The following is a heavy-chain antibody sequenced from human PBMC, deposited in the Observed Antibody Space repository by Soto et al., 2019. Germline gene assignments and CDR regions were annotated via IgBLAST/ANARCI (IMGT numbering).Heavy chain of an antibody. V-gene: IGHV1-69*06. D-gene: IGHD4-17*01. Sequence: QVQLVQPGAEVKKPGSSVKVSCKASGGTSSSYAISWVRQDPGQGLEWMGGIIPIFGTANYAQKFQGRVTITADKSTSTAYMELSSLRSEDTAVYYCARDTSDGDYAWYWGQGTLVTVSS. J-gene: IGHJ4*02. CDR1: GGTSSSYA. CDR3: ARDTSDGDYAWY. CDR2: IIPIFGTA.